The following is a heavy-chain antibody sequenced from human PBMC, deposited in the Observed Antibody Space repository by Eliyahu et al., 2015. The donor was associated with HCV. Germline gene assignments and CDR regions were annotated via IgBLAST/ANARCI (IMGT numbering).Heavy chain of an antibody. CDR3: ARWDVTNSFSY. V-gene: IGHV3-30*03. CDR1: GFTFSSYG. CDR2: ISYDGRNK. J-gene: IGHJ4*01. Sequence: QVQLVESGGGVVQPGRSLRLSCAASGFTFSSYGMHWVRQAPGKGLEWVAVISYDGRNKYYADSVKGRFTISRDSSKDTLYLQMNSLRAEDTAVYYCARWDVTNSFSYWGQGTLVTVSS. D-gene: IGHD4-17*01.